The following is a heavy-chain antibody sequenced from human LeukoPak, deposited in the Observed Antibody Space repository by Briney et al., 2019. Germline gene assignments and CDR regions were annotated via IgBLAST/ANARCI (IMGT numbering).Heavy chain of an antibody. Sequence: PSETLSLTCTVSGGSISSYYWSWIRQPPGKGLEWIGYIYYSGSTNYNPFLKSRVTISVDTSKNQFSLKLSSVTAADTAVYYCAGGIAAAGYDYWGQGTLVTVSS. CDR3: AGGIAAAGYDY. CDR2: IYYSGST. V-gene: IGHV4-59*08. J-gene: IGHJ4*02. CDR1: GGSISSYY. D-gene: IGHD6-13*01.